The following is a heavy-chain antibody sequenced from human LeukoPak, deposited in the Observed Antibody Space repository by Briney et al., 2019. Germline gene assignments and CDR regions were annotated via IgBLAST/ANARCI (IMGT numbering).Heavy chain of an antibody. V-gene: IGHV3-21*01. D-gene: IGHD3-22*01. CDR3: ARDRAVYSDSRGYYPDAFDI. CDR2: ISSRSNYI. Sequence: GGSLRLSCAASGFTFSSYNTNWVRQAPGKGLEWVSSISSRSNYIYLADSLKGRFTISRDNAKNSLYLQMNSLRVEDTAMYYCARDRAVYSDSRGYYPDAFDIWGQGTMVTVSS. CDR1: GFTFSSYN. J-gene: IGHJ3*02.